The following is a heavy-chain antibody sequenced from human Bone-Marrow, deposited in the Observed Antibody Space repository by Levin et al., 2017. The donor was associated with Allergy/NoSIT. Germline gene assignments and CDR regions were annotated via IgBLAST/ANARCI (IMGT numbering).Heavy chain of an antibody. Sequence: PSEPLSLTCAVNGESFSGYFWTWIRQSPGKGLEWIGQINFNGITTYNPSLKSRVSISVDPTTTQFSLKLNDLTAADTAMYFCARGREVPSQDYFAYWRQGTMVTVAS. CDR1: GESFSGYF. J-gene: IGHJ4*02. CDR2: INFNGIT. CDR3: ARGREVPSQDYFAY. V-gene: IGHV4-34*01. D-gene: IGHD1-1*01.